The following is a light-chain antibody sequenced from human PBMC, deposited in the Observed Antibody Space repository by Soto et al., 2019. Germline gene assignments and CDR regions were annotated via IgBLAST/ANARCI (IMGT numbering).Light chain of an antibody. CDR2: TTN. V-gene: IGLV1-44*01. CDR1: GSNVGINA. CDR3: AAWDDSLNGPV. Sequence: QSVLTQPPSASGTPGQRVTISCSGSGSNVGINAVNWYQQLPGTAPKVLMYTTNQRPSGVPDRFSGSKSGTSASLAISGLQSEDEAAYYCAAWDDSLNGPVFGGGTQLTVL. J-gene: IGLJ2*01.